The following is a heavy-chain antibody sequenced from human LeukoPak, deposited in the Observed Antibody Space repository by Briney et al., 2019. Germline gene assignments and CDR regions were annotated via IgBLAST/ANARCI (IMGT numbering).Heavy chain of an antibody. D-gene: IGHD3-22*01. V-gene: IGHV4-39*01. CDR1: GGSISSSSYY. Sequence: KPSETLSLTCTVSGGSISSSSYYWGWIRQPPGKGLEWIGSIYYSGSTYYNPSLKSRVTISVDTSKNQFSLKLSSVTAADTAVYYCARRSGAMMVDYFDYWGQGTLDTVSS. CDR2: IYYSGST. CDR3: ARRSGAMMVDYFDY. J-gene: IGHJ4*02.